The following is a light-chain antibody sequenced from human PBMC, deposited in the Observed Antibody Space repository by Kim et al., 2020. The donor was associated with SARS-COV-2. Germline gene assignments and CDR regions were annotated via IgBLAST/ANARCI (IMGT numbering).Light chain of an antibody. J-gene: IGLJ3*02. V-gene: IGLV2-14*04. CDR3: NSYTSSSTLV. CDR1: NSDVGGYNS. CDR2: DVS. Sequence: GPSITISCTGTNSDVGGYNSVSWYQQHPGKAPKLMIYDVSKRPSGVSNHFSGSKSGNTASLTISGLQAEDEADYCCNSYTSSSTLVFGGGTQLTVL.